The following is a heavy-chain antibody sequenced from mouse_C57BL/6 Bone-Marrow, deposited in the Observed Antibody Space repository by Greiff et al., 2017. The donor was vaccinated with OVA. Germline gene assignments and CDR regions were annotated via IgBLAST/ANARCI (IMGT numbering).Heavy chain of an antibody. V-gene: IGHV5-9-1*02. CDR2: ISSGGDYI. J-gene: IGHJ3*01. CDR3: TRGRDSSGPFAD. D-gene: IGHD3-2*02. Sequence: EVQRVESGEGLVKPGGSLKLSCAASGFTFSSYAMSWVRQTPEKRLEWVAYISSGGDYIYYADTVKGRFTISRDNARNTLYLQMSSLKSEDTAMYYCTRGRDSSGPFADWGQGTLVTVSA. CDR1: GFTFSSYA.